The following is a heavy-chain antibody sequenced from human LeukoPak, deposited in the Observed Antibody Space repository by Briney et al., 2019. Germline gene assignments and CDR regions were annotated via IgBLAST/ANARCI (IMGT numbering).Heavy chain of an antibody. D-gene: IGHD3-22*01. Sequence: GASVKVSCKASGYTFTGYYMHWVRQAPGQGLEWMGWINPNSGGTNYAQKFQGWVTMTRDTSISTAYMELSRLRSDDTAVYYCARSRGYYDSSGYYYDAFDIWGQGTMVTVSS. CDR2: INPNSGGT. CDR1: GYTFTGYY. J-gene: IGHJ3*02. CDR3: ARSRGYYDSSGYYYDAFDI. V-gene: IGHV1-2*04.